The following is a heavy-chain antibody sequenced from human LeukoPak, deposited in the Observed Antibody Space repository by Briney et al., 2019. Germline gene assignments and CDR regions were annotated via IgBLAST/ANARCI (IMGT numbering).Heavy chain of an antibody. J-gene: IGHJ4*02. V-gene: IGHV4-34*01. D-gene: IGHD6-19*01. CDR2: INHSGST. CDR3: ARDDAIAVAGMDY. Sequence: SETLSLTCAVYGGSFSGYYWSWIRQPPGKGLEWIGEINHSGSTNYNPSLKSRVTISVDTSKNQFSLQLNSVTPEDTAVYYCARDDAIAVAGMDYWGQGTLVTVSS. CDR1: GGSFSGYY.